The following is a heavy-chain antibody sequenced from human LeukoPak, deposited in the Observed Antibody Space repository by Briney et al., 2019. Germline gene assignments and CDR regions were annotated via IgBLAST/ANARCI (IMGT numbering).Heavy chain of an antibody. CDR3: ASRDRGYYYGMDV. CDR2: IKSGGTT. J-gene: IGHJ6*02. CDR1: GFIVSSNF. V-gene: IGHV3-66*01. D-gene: IGHD3-3*01. Sequence: GGSLRLSCAASGFIVSSNFMSWARQAPGKGLEWVSVIKSGGTTYYADSVRGRFTISRDNSKNTLYLQMNSLRAEDTAVYYCASRDRGYYYGMDVWGQGTTVTVSS.